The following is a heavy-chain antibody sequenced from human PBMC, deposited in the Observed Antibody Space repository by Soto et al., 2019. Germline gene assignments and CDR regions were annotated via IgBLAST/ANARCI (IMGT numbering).Heavy chain of an antibody. Sequence: QVQLVQSGAEVKKPGSSVKVSCKASGGTFSRYAISWVRQAPGQGLEWMGGIIPIFGTANYARNFQGRVTITADESTSTAYMELSSLRFDDTAVYYCAIVAHGGEWLFGYWGQGTLVTVSS. CDR2: IIPIFGTA. D-gene: IGHD3-3*01. CDR1: GGTFSRYA. J-gene: IGHJ4*02. CDR3: AIVAHGGEWLFGY. V-gene: IGHV1-69*12.